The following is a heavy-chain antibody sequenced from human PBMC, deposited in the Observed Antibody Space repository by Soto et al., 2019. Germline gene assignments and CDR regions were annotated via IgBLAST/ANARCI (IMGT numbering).Heavy chain of an antibody. D-gene: IGHD4-17*01. Sequence: QVQLVQSGAEVKKPGASVKVSCKASGYTFTSYGISWVRQAPGQGLEWMGWISAYNGNTTYAQKLQRGVTMTAVTSMRPAYMELTRLRADVPEVYYFARGTTVKTGNYWGQGALVTVSS. J-gene: IGHJ4*02. V-gene: IGHV1-18*01. CDR3: ARGTTVKTGNY. CDR2: ISAYNGNT. CDR1: GYTFTSYG.